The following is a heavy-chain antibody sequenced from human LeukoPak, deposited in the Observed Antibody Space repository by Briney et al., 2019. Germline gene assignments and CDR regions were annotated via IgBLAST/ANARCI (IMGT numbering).Heavy chain of an antibody. CDR2: IKQDGSEK. D-gene: IGHD1-26*01. Sequence: GGSLRLSCAASGFTFSDHYMDWVRQAPGKGLEWVANIKQDGSEKYYVDSVKGRFTISRDNAKNPLFLQMNRLRAEDTAVYFCAREGSQSASGTYPGNDWGQGTLVTVSS. CDR3: AREGSQSASGTYPGND. J-gene: IGHJ4*02. V-gene: IGHV3-7*01. CDR1: GFTFSDHY.